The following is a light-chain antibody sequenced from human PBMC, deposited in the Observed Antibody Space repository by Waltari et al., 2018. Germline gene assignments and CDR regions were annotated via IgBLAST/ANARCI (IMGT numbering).Light chain of an antibody. CDR1: QSVSSRW. V-gene: IGKV3-20*01. Sequence: DIVLMQSPGTLSLSPGERVTLSCRASQSVSSRWLAWYQQKPGQAPRLLIYGASSRATGSPDRFSGSGSGTDFTLTIARLEPEDFAMYYCQQYGNSAPITFGQGTRLEIK. J-gene: IGKJ5*01. CDR2: GAS. CDR3: QQYGNSAPIT.